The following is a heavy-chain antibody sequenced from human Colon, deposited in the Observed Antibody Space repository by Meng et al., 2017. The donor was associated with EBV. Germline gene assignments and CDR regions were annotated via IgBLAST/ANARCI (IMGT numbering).Heavy chain of an antibody. Sequence: RQWLGSGQGLWRPSETLSLTCSVSGDSISGSGDYWGWVRQPPGKGLEWIGNIYYTGSTYYNPSLKSRATISVDTSKNQFSLKVTSMTAADTAVYYCARDGPLLWGPGTLVTVSS. CDR1: GDSISGSGDY. CDR3: ARDGPLL. CDR2: IYYTGST. J-gene: IGHJ4*02. V-gene: IGHV4-39*07.